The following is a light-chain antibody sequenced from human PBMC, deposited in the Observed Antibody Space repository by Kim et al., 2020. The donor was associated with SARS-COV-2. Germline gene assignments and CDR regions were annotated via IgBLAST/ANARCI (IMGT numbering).Light chain of an antibody. Sequence: SSELTQDPAVSVALGQTVRITCQGDSLRSYYASWYQQKPGQAPVLVIYGKNNRPSGIPYRFSGSSSGNTASLTITGAQAEDEADYYCNSRDSSGNPLYVF. J-gene: IGLJ1*01. CDR2: GKN. CDR1: SLRSYY. V-gene: IGLV3-19*01. CDR3: NSRDSSGNPLYV.